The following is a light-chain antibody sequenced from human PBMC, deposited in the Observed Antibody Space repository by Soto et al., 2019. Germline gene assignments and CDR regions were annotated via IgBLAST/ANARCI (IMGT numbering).Light chain of an antibody. J-gene: IGKJ4*01. Sequence: IVMTQSPATLSVSPGEPATLSCRASQSIGTNLAWYQQKPGQPPRLLIYGASSRATGIPDRFSGSGSGTDFTLTISRLEPEDFAVYYCQQYGSSPPLTFGGGTKVDIK. CDR1: QSIGTN. V-gene: IGKV3-20*01. CDR3: QQYGSSPPLT. CDR2: GAS.